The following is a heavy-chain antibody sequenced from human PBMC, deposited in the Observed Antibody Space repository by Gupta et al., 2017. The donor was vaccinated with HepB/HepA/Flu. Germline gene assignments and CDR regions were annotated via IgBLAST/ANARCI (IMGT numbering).Heavy chain of an antibody. CDR2: IFNGGDT. D-gene: IGHD3-10*01. Sequence: EVQLVEPGGGLIQPRVSLRPSCVACGFTVSSNYISWVRQAPGKGLEWVSVIFNGGDTYYADSVKGRFTISRDISKNTVYLQMNSLRAEDTALFYCARHSHFYGSGSVMDVWGKGTTVTVSS. CDR3: ARHSHFYGSGSVMDV. V-gene: IGHV3-53*01. CDR1: GFTVSSNY. J-gene: IGHJ6*03.